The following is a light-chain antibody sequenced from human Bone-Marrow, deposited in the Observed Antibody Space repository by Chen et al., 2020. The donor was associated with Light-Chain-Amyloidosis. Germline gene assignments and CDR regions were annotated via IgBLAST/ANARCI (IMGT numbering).Light chain of an antibody. CDR1: SSDVWSYNL. Sequence: QSALTQPASASGSPGQSLTISCTGTSSDVWSYNLVSWYQQHPGKAPKLMIYEGSKRPSGVSNRFSGSKSGNTASLTISGLQAEDEADYYCCSYAGSSTFYVFGTGTKVTVL. V-gene: IGLV2-23*01. J-gene: IGLJ1*01. CDR2: EGS. CDR3: CSYAGSSTFYV.